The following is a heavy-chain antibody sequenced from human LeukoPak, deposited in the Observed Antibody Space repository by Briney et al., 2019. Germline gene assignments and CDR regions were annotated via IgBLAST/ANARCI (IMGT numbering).Heavy chain of an antibody. V-gene: IGHV1-69*04. D-gene: IGHD5-18*01. J-gene: IGHJ4*02. CDR1: GGTFSNYA. CDR3: ARGRGSRTGYNGDYLDY. Sequence: GSSVRVSCKASGGTFSNYAINWVRQAPGQGLEWMGRITPILGLVNYAQKFQGRVTITADKSTSTGYMAVAGLRSDDTAVYYCARGRGSRTGYNGDYLDYWGQGTLVTVSS. CDR2: ITPILGLV.